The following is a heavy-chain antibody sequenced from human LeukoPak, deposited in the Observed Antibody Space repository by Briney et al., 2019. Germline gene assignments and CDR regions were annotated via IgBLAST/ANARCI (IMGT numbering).Heavy chain of an antibody. CDR1: GGSFSGYY. V-gene: IGHV4-34*01. CDR2: INHSGST. Sequence: SETLSLTCAVYGGSFSGYYWSWIRQPPGKGLEWIGEINHSGSTNYNPSLKSRVTISVDKSKNQLSLKLSSVTAADTAVYYCAESQGIAAVSDYWGQGTLVTVSS. D-gene: IGHD6-13*01. J-gene: IGHJ4*02. CDR3: AESQGIAAVSDY.